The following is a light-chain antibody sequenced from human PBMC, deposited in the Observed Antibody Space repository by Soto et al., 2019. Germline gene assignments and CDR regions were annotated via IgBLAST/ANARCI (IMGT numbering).Light chain of an antibody. CDR3: QQRHNWPLT. CDR2: DAS. V-gene: IGKV3-11*01. J-gene: IGKJ4*01. CDR1: QSISSH. Sequence: EIVLTQSPATLSLSPGERATLSCRASQSISSHLVWYQQKPGQAPRLLMYDASNRATGIPARFSGSGSVTDFTLTICSLEPEDFAVYYCQQRHNWPLTFGGGTKVESK.